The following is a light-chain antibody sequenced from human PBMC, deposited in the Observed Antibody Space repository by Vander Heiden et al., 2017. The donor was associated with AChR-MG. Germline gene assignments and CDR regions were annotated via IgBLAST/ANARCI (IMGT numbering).Light chain of an antibody. Sequence: QSALTQPRSVSGSPGPSVTISCPGTSRDVGRYNYVSWYQQHPGKAPKLIMDEVSKRPSGVPDRFSGSKSGNTASLTISGRQADDESEYYCCSYAVPAVFGGGTKLTVL. J-gene: IGLJ2*01. V-gene: IGLV2-11*01. CDR2: EVS. CDR3: CSYAVPAV. CDR1: SRDVGRYNY.